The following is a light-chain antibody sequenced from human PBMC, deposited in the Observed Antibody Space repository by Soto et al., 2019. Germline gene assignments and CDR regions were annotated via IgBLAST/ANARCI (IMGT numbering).Light chain of an antibody. CDR1: SSDVGAYTY. J-gene: IGLJ1*01. CDR3: SSYTGSSTLYV. Sequence: QSVLTQPASVSGSPGQSITISCTGSSSDVGAYTYVSWYQQHPGKAPKLMIYDVSNRPSGVSNRFSGSKSGNTASLTISGLQAEDEADYYCSSYTGSSTLYVFGTGTKLTVL. V-gene: IGLV2-14*03. CDR2: DVS.